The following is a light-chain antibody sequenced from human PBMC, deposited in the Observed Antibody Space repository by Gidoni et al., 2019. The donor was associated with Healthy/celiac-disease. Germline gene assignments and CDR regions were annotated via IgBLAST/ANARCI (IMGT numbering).Light chain of an antibody. J-gene: IGKJ4*01. V-gene: IGKV3-15*01. CDR3: QQYINLLT. Sequence: EIVMTQSPATLSVSPGERATLSCRASQSVSSNLAWYQQKPGQAPRLLIYGASTRATGIPARFSGSGSGTEFTLTISSLQSEDFAGYYCQQYINLLTFGGGTKVEIK. CDR2: GAS. CDR1: QSVSSN.